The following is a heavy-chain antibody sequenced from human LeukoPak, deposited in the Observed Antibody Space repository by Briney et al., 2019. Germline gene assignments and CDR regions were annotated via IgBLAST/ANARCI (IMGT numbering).Heavy chain of an antibody. CDR2: ISSSSSYI. Sequence: GGSQRLSCEASGFTFSSYSMNWVRQAPGKGLEWVSSISSSSSYIYYADSVKGRFTISRDNAKNSLYLQMNSLRAEDTAVYYCARDLGGSGASPLDYWGQGTLVTVSS. CDR1: GFTFSSYS. V-gene: IGHV3-21*01. CDR3: ARDLGGSGASPLDY. J-gene: IGHJ4*02. D-gene: IGHD1-26*01.